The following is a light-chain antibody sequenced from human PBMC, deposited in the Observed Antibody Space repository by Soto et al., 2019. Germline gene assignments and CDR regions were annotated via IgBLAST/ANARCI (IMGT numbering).Light chain of an antibody. CDR3: SSYTSSSTLYV. CDR2: DDS. V-gene: IGLV2-14*01. Sequence: QSALTQPAFVSGSPGQSITISCTGTSSDVGGYNYVSWYQQHPGKAPKLMIYDDSNRPSGVSNRFSGSKSGNTASLTISGLQAEDEADYYCSSYTSSSTLYVFGTGTQLTVL. CDR1: SSDVGGYNY. J-gene: IGLJ1*01.